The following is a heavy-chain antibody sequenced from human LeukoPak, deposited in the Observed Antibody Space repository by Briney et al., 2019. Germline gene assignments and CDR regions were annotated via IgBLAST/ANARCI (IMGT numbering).Heavy chain of an antibody. J-gene: IGHJ5*02. Sequence: GGSLRLSCIASGFRFSHHGMNWVRQAPGKGLEWVSGIRTDGVTKYYADSVKGRFTISRDNAKNSLYLQMNSLRAEDTAVYYCARDNSRFDPWGQGTLVTVSS. CDR2: IRTDGVTK. V-gene: IGHV3-48*04. CDR1: GFRFSHHG. CDR3: ARDNSRFDP.